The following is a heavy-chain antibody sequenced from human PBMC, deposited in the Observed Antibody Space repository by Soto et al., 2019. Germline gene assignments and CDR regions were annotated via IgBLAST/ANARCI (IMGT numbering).Heavy chain of an antibody. CDR1: GFTFSSYA. J-gene: IGHJ4*02. CDR3: ARAPPPRGWSFYYFDY. D-gene: IGHD6-19*01. Sequence: GGSLRLSCAASGFTFSSYAMHWVRQAPGKGLEWVAVISYDGSNKYYADSVKGRFTISRDNSKNTLYLQMNSLRAEDTAVYYYARAPPPRGWSFYYFDYWGQGTLVTVSS. V-gene: IGHV3-30-3*01. CDR2: ISYDGSNK.